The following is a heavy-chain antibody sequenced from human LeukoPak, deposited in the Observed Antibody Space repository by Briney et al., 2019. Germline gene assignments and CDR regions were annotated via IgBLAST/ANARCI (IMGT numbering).Heavy chain of an antibody. CDR1: GFTFSNSW. J-gene: IGHJ4*02. V-gene: IGHV3-7*04. CDR3: ARDLSDGGVGH. Sequence: PGGSLRLSCAASGFTFSNSWMSWVRQAPGKGLEWVANIKQDGSEKYYVDSVKGRFTISRDNAKKSLYLRMNSLTAEDTAIYYCARDLSDGGVGHWGQGILVTVSS. CDR2: IKQDGSEK. D-gene: IGHD1-26*01.